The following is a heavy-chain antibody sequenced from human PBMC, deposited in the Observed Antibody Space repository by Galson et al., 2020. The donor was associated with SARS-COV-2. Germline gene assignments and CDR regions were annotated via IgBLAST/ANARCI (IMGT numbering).Heavy chain of an antibody. J-gene: IGHJ5*02. CDR3: AKGSEADYDILTGWARAAHYNWCDP. V-gene: IGHV1-46*03. Sequence: ASVKVSCKASGYTFTSYYMHWVRQAPGQGLEWMGIINPSGGSTSYAQKFQGRVTMTRDTSTSTVYMELSSLRSEDTAVYYCAKGSEADYDILTGWARAAHYNWCDPWGQGTLVTVSS. CDR1: GYTFTSYY. CDR2: INPSGGST. D-gene: IGHD3-9*01.